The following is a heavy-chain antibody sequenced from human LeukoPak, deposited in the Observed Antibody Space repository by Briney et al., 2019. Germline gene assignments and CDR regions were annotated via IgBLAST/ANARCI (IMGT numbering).Heavy chain of an antibody. J-gene: IGHJ4*02. CDR3: ARLERYYYGSGSN. D-gene: IGHD3-10*01. Sequence: GGSLRLSCAASGFTFSSYSMNWVRQAPGKGLEWVSYISSSSSTIYYADSVKGRFTISRDNAKNSLYLQMNSLRAEDTAVYYCARLERYYYGSGSNWGQGTLVTVSS. CDR2: ISSSSSTI. V-gene: IGHV3-48*01. CDR1: GFTFSSYS.